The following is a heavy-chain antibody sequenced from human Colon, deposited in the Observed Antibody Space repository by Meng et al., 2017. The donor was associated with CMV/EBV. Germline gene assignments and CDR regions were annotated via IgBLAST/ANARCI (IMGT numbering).Heavy chain of an antibody. V-gene: IGHV3-23*01. CDR2: ITGSSGVT. Sequence: GGSLRLSCAVSGLTFRSYAMSWVRQATGKGLEWVSHITGSSGVTYYADSAKGRFTISRDNSKNTLYLQMNSLRAEDTAIFYCAALLQLGKFDYWGQGTLVTVSS. J-gene: IGHJ4*02. D-gene: IGHD3-16*01. CDR3: AALLQLGKFDY. CDR1: GLTFRSYA.